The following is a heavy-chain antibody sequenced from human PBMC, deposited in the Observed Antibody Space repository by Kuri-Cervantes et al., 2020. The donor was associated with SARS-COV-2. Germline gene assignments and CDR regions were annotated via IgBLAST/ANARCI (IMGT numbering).Heavy chain of an antibody. D-gene: IGHD3-3*01. CDR1: GFTFSDYY. J-gene: IGHJ4*02. Sequence: GGSLRLSCAASGFTFSDYYMNWIRQAPGKGLEWVANIKQDGSEKYYVDSVRGRFTISRDNSKNSLYLEMNSLRPEDTAVYYCAKVETASLDYWGQGTLVTVSS. V-gene: IGHV3-7*01. CDR3: AKVETASLDY. CDR2: IKQDGSEK.